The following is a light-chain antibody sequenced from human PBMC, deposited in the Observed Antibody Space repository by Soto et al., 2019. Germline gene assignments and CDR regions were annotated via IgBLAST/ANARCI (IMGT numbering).Light chain of an antibody. V-gene: IGKV3-20*01. CDR3: QQYGSSLN. Sequence: MVVRLYPGTRSLSRRERDTVCCRASQSVSSSYLAWYQQKPGQSPRRLIYGASSRATGIPDRFGGSGSGTDFTLTISRLEPEDFAVYYCQQYGSSLNFGGGTKVDIK. CDR1: QSVSSSY. CDR2: GAS. J-gene: IGKJ4*01.